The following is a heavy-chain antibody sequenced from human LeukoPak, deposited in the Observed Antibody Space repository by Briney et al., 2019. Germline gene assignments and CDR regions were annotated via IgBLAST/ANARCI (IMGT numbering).Heavy chain of an antibody. CDR1: GFTLSSSA. CDR3: ATVGGSCSSSNCYAYFDY. V-gene: IGHV3-23*01. D-gene: IGHD2-2*01. CDR2: ITDNGGST. Sequence: GGSLRLSCAASGFTLSSSAMTWVRQAPGKGLDWVSIITDNGGSTFYADSVMGRFTISRDTSKNTLYLQMSSPRADDTAVYYCATVGGSCSSSNCYAYFDYWGQGTLVTVSS. J-gene: IGHJ4*02.